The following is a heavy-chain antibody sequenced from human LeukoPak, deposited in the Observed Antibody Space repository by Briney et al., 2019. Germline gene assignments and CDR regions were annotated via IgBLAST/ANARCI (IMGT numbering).Heavy chain of an antibody. D-gene: IGHD6-19*01. V-gene: IGHV4-4*07. CDR3: ARDPMDSGWSFDY. J-gene: IGHJ4*02. CDR1: GGSISSYY. Sequence: SETLSLICTVSGGSISSYYWRWIRQPAGKGLEWIGRIYTSGSTNYNPSLKSRVTMSVDTSKNQFSLKLSSVTAADTAVYYCARDPMDSGWSFDYWGQGTLVTVSS. CDR2: IYTSGST.